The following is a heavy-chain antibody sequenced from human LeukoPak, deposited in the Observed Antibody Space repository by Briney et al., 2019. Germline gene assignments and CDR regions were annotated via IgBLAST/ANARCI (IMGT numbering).Heavy chain of an antibody. Sequence: GASVKVSCKASGYTFTGYYMHWVRQAPGQGLEWMGWMNPNSGNTGYAQKFQGRVTMTRNTSISTAYMELSSLRSEDTAVYYCARGRHYGSGFFFDYWGQGTLVTVSS. D-gene: IGHD3-10*01. V-gene: IGHV1-8*02. CDR1: GYTFTGYY. CDR2: MNPNSGNT. CDR3: ARGRHYGSGFFFDY. J-gene: IGHJ4*02.